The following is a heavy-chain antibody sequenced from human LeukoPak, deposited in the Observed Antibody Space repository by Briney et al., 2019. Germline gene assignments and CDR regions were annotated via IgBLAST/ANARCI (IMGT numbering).Heavy chain of an antibody. V-gene: IGHV1-8*01. CDR3: ARDLYSGYDFRY. J-gene: IGHJ4*02. CDR1: GYTFTSYD. Sequence: ASVKASCKASGYTFTSYDINWVRQATGQGLEWMGWMNPNSGNAGYAQKFQGRVTMTRNTSISTAYMELSSLRSEDTAVYYCARDLYSGYDFRYWGQGTLVTVSS. D-gene: IGHD5-12*01. CDR2: MNPNSGNA.